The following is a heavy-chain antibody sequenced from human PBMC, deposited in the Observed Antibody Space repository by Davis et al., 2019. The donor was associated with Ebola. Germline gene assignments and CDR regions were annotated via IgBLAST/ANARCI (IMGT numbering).Heavy chain of an antibody. D-gene: IGHD4-23*01. CDR2: ISAYNGNT. Sequence: AASVKVSCKASGYTFTSYGISWVRQAPGQGLEWMGWISAYNGNTNYAQKFQGRVTITRDTSASTAYMELSSLRSEDTAVYYCARDFSYGGNPNWFDPWGQGTLVTVSS. J-gene: IGHJ5*02. CDR1: GYTFTSYG. V-gene: IGHV1-18*01. CDR3: ARDFSYGGNPNWFDP.